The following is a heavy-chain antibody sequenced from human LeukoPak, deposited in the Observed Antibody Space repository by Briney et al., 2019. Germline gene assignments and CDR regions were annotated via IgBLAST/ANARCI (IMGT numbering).Heavy chain of an antibody. Sequence: GASVKVSCKASGYTFTSYGISWVRQAPGQGLEWMGWISAYNGNTNYAQKLQGRVTMTTDTSTSTAYMELRSLRSDDTAVYYCATFGPPMPLYDSSGYYYRYYGYWGQGTLVTVSS. D-gene: IGHD3-22*01. CDR3: ATFGPPMPLYDSSGYYYRYYGY. CDR1: GYTFTSYG. V-gene: IGHV1-18*01. J-gene: IGHJ4*02. CDR2: ISAYNGNT.